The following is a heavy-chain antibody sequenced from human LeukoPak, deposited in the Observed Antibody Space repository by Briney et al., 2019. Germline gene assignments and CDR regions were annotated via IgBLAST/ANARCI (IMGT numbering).Heavy chain of an antibody. CDR3: ARRAPFAFDI. CDR1: GFTFSSYA. Sequence: GGSLRLSCAASGFTFSSYAMHWVRQAPGKGLEYVSAISSNGGSTYYANSVKGRFTISRDNSKNTLYLQMDSLRAEDMAVYYCARRAPFAFDIWGQGTMVTVSS. CDR2: ISSNGGST. V-gene: IGHV3-64*01. J-gene: IGHJ3*02.